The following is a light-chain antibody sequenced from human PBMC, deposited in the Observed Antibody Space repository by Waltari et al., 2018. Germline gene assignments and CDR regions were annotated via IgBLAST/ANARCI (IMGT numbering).Light chain of an antibody. CDR1: QSLTNS. V-gene: IGKV1-5*03. CDR3: QQYNSYPIT. Sequence: DIQMTQSPSTLSASVGDKVTTTCRSSQSLTNSLAWYQQKPGKAPTLLIYEASTLESGVPSRFSGSGSGAEFTLTISSLQPDDFATYYCQQYNSYPITFGQGTRLEIK. J-gene: IGKJ5*01. CDR2: EAS.